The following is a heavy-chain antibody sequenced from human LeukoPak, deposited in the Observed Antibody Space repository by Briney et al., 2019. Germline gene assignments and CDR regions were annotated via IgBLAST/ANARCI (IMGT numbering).Heavy chain of an antibody. J-gene: IGHJ4*02. CDR3: ARAVPGFDY. CDR1: GFTFSSYW. Sequence: GGSLRLSCAASGFTFSSYWMSWVRQAPGKGLEWVSCISGSSSSYIYYADSVKGRFTISRDNAKNSLYLQMDSLRAEDTAVYYCARAVPGFDYWGQGTLVTVSS. V-gene: IGHV3-21*01. CDR2: ISGSSSSYI.